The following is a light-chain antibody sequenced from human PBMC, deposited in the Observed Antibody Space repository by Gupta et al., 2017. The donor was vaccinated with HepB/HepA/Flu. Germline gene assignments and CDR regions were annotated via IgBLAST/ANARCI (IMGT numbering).Light chain of an antibody. CDR2: GAS. J-gene: IGKJ4*01. Sequence: EIVMTQSPATLSVSPGERATLSCRASQSISSSLAWYQQKPGQAPRLLIYGASTRATGIPARFSGGGSGTDFTLTISSLQSEDFAVYYCHQYNDWPLTFGGGTKVEIK. CDR1: QSISSS. CDR3: HQYNDWPLT. V-gene: IGKV3-15*01.